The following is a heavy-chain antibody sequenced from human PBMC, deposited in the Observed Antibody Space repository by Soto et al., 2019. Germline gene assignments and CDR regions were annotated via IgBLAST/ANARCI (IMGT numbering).Heavy chain of an antibody. V-gene: IGHV4-59*01. CDR2: ISYIGST. CDR1: GGSISSYY. CDR3: AGDRGDYGLNWFDP. D-gene: IGHD4-17*01. J-gene: IGHJ5*02. Sequence: SETLSLTCTVSGGSISSYYWSWIRQPPGKALEWIGYISYIGSTNYNPSLKSRVTILVDMSKNQFSLDLTSVTAADTAVYYCAGDRGDYGLNWFDPWGQGTLVTAPQ.